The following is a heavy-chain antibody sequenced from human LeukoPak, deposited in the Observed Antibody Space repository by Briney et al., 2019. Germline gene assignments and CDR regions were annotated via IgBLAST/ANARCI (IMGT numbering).Heavy chain of an antibody. J-gene: IGHJ4*02. Sequence: PGGSLRLSCAASGFTFSNYGMHWVRQAPGKGLEGGAVISYDGSNKYYADSVKGRFTISRDNSKNTLYLQMNSLRADDTAIYYCAKEYTGTFSPFPSYFDNWGQGTLVTVSS. V-gene: IGHV3-30*18. D-gene: IGHD1-26*01. CDR2: ISYDGSNK. CDR1: GFTFSNYG. CDR3: AKEYTGTFSPFPSYFDN.